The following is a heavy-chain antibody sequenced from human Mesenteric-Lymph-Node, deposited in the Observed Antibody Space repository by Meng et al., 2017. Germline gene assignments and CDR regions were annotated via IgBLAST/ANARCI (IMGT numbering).Heavy chain of an antibody. D-gene: IGHD4-17*01. J-gene: IGHJ4*02. CDR2: INQDGGET. V-gene: IGHV3-7*03. Sequence: GESLMISSVVSGVTFSGYWMTWVRLAPGKGLEWVANINQDGGETYHVDSVKGRFSNSRDNAKNTLYLQMNSLRAEDTALYYCASNDYGDSTYGGNWGQGTLVTVSS. CDR3: ASNDYGDSTYGGN. CDR1: GVTFSGYW.